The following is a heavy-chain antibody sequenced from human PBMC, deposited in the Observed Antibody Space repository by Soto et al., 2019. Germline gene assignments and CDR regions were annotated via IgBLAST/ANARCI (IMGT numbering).Heavy chain of an antibody. CDR3: AKDRYSGYFLRVDY. CDR2: IYYSGST. J-gene: IGHJ4*01. V-gene: IGHV4-59*12. D-gene: IGHD5-12*01. Sequence: SETLSLTCTVSGGSISSYYWSWIRQPPGKGLEWIGYIYYSGSTNYNPSLKSRVTISVDTSKNQFSLKLSSVTAADTAVYYCAKDRYSGYFLRVDYWGHGTLVTVSS. CDR1: GGSISSYY.